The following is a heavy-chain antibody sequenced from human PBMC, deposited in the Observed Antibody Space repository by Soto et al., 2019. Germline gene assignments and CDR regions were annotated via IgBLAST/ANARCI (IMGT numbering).Heavy chain of an antibody. CDR1: EFTFDNYA. J-gene: IGHJ3*01. V-gene: IGHV3-9*01. Sequence: EVQLVESGGGLVQPGRSLRLSCAASEFTFDNYAMHWVRQAPGKGLEWVSGISWNSGTLVYADSVKGRFTISRDKAKNSLFLQMNSLRTEDTALYFCAKGRTRPLELGSFGDNAFDVWGQGTMVTVSS. CDR3: AKGRTRPLELGSFGDNAFDV. CDR2: ISWNSGTL. D-gene: IGHD3-10*01.